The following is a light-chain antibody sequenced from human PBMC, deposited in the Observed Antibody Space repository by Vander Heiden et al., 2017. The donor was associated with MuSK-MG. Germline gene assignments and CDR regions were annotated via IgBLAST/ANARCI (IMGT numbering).Light chain of an antibody. J-gene: IGLJ2*01. V-gene: IGLV1-44*01. CDR1: SSNIGSYT. CDR3: STWDDSLNGVV. CDR2: SND. Sequence: QSLLTQPPSASGTPGQRVTLSCSGSSSNIGSYTVNWFQQIPGTAPRLLLYSNDMRPSGVPDRFSGSRSGTSAALAVSGLQSEDEGTYFCSTWDDSLNGVVFGGGTSLTVL.